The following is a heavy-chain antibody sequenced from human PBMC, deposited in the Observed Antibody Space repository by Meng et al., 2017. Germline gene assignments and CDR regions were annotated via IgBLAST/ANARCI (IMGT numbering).Heavy chain of an antibody. J-gene: IGHJ5*02. CDR1: GYTFTSYD. V-gene: IGHV1-8*03. D-gene: IGHD3-10*01. Sequence: QAHLVPAGAEVKKPGASVKVSCKASGYTFTSYDINWVRQATGQGLEWMGWMNPNSGNTGYAQKFQGRVIITRNTSISTAYMELSSLRSEDTAVYYCARGYYGSGLFDPWGQGTLVTVSS. CDR3: ARGYYGSGLFDP. CDR2: MNPNSGNT.